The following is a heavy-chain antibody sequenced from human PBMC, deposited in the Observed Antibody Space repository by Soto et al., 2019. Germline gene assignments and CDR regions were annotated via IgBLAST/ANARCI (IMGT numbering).Heavy chain of an antibody. CDR2: IYYSGST. V-gene: IGHV4-31*03. CDR3: ARGERYFDWLPNFDY. CDR1: GGSISSGGYY. J-gene: IGHJ4*02. Sequence: PSETLSLTCTVSGGSISSGGYYWSWIRQHPGKGLEWIGYIYYSGSTYYNPSLKSRVTISVDTSKNQFSLKLSSVTAADTAVYYCARGERYFDWLPNFDYWGQGTLVT. D-gene: IGHD3-9*01.